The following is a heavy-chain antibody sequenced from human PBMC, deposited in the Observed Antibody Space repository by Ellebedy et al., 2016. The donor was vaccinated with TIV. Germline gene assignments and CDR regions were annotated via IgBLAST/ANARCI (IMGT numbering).Heavy chain of an antibody. D-gene: IGHD3-9*01. J-gene: IGHJ4*02. Sequence: GESLKISCECSGYTFSNHWISWVRQMPGRGLEWMGRIEPTESQTDYNPSFRGHVTMSIDKSMNTAYLHWSSLKPSDTAIYYCARLNFGWQQPPPGALWGQGTLVTVSS. CDR1: GYTFSNHW. CDR3: ARLNFGWQQPPPGAL. V-gene: IGHV5-10-1*01. CDR2: IEPTESQT.